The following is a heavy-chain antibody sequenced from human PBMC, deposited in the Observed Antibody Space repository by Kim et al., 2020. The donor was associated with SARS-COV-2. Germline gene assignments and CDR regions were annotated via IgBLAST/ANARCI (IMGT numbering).Heavy chain of an antibody. J-gene: IGHJ6*02. CDR2: ISAYNGNT. D-gene: IGHD3-10*01. CDR3: ARARVLLWFGELSMGYYYYYGMDV. Sequence: ASVKVSCKASGYTFTSYGISWVRQAPGQGLEWMGWISAYNGNTNYAQKLQGRVTMTTDTSTSTAYMELRSLRSDDTAVYYCARARVLLWFGELSMGYYYYYGMDVWGQGTTVTVSS. V-gene: IGHV1-18*04. CDR1: GYTFTSYG.